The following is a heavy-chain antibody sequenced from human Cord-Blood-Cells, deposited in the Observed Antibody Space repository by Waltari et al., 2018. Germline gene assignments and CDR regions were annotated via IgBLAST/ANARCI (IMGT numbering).Heavy chain of an antibody. Sequence: EVQLVQSGAEVKKTGESLKISCKGSGYSFTSYWIAWVRQMPGKGLEWMGIIYPGDSDTRYSPSFQGQVTISADKSISTAYLQWSSLKASDTAMYYCARHSSGDYYGSGSYYNVDYWGQGTLVTVSS. J-gene: IGHJ4*02. CDR2: IYPGDSDT. V-gene: IGHV5-51*01. D-gene: IGHD3-10*01. CDR3: ARHSSGDYYGSGSYYNVDY. CDR1: GYSFTSYW.